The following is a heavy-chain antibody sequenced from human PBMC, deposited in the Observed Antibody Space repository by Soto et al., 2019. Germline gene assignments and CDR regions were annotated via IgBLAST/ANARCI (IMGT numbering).Heavy chain of an antibody. V-gene: IGHV1-18*01. D-gene: IGHD6-6*01. J-gene: IGHJ4*02. CDR3: ARDGGLVSEGYYFDY. CDR2: ISAYNGNT. Sequence: ASVKVSCKASGYTFTSYGISWVRQAPGQGLEWMGWISAYNGNTNYAQKLQGRVTMTTDTSTSTAYMGLRSLRSDDTAVYYCARDGGLVSEGYYFDYWGQGTLVTVSS. CDR1: GYTFTSYG.